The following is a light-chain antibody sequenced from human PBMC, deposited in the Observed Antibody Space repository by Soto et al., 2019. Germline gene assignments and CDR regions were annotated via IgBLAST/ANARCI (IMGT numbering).Light chain of an antibody. Sequence: QSALTQPPSASGSPGQSVTISCTGTSSDVGGSNYVSWYQQHPGKAPKLMIYEVSKRPSGVPDRFSGSKSGNTASLTVSGLQAEDEADYYCSSYAGSPTFCGGTKLTVL. CDR1: SSDVGGSNY. CDR3: SSYAGSPT. V-gene: IGLV2-8*01. J-gene: IGLJ2*01. CDR2: EVS.